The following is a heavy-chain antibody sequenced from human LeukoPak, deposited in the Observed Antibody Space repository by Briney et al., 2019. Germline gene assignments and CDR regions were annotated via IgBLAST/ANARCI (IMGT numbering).Heavy chain of an antibody. CDR1: GGSISSYY. D-gene: IGHD2/OR15-2a*01. Sequence: SETLSLTCTVSGGSISSYYWSWIRQPPGKGLEWIGYIFYSGSTNYNPSLKSRVTISVDASKNQFSLKLSSVTAADTAVYYCATNSPDLYNWFDPWGQGTLVTVSS. CDR3: ATNSPDLYNWFDP. V-gene: IGHV4-59*12. J-gene: IGHJ5*02. CDR2: IFYSGST.